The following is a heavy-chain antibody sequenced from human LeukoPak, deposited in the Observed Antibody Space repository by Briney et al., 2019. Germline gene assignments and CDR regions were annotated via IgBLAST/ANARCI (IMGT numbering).Heavy chain of an antibody. CDR3: AGVPVGATTLPYYFDY. V-gene: IGHV3-21*01. J-gene: IGHJ4*02. D-gene: IGHD1-26*01. CDR2: ISSSSSYI. Sequence: GGSLRLSCAASGFTFSSYSMNWVRQAPGKGLEWVSSISSSSSYIYYADSVKGRFTISRDNAKNSLYLQMNSLRAEDTAVYYCAGVPVGATTLPYYFDYWGQGTLVTVSS. CDR1: GFTFSSYS.